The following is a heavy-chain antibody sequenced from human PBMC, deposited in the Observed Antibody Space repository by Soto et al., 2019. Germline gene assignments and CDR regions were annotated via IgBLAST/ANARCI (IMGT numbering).Heavy chain of an antibody. V-gene: IGHV5-51*01. Sequence: GESLKISCKGSGYTFTDYWIGWVRQLPGKGLEWMGIIYPGDSDTRYSPSFQGHVTITVDKSTNTAYLQWNTLRASDTAIYYCARHYICRGGDCYYYGMDVWGQGTTVTVSS. CDR3: ARHYICRGGDCYYYGMDV. CDR1: GYTFTDYW. J-gene: IGHJ6*02. D-gene: IGHD3-16*01. CDR2: IYPGDSDT.